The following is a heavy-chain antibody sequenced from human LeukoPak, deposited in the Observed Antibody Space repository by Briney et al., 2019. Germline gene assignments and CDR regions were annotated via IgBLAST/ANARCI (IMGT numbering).Heavy chain of an antibody. CDR1: GGSISSYY. V-gene: IGHV4-4*07. CDR2: IYTSVST. D-gene: IGHD1-7*01. CDR3: ARDRDWNYAFDV. Sequence: SETLSLTCTVAGGSISSYYWSWIRQPAGKGLEWIGRIYTSVSTNYNPSRKSRVTMSVDTSKNRFSLKLSSVTAADTAVYYCARDRDWNYAFDVWGQGTMVTISS. J-gene: IGHJ3*01.